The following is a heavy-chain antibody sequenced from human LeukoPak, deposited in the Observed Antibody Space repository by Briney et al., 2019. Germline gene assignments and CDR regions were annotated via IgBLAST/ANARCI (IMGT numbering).Heavy chain of an antibody. CDR1: GFTFSNYD. Sequence: SGGSLRLSCAASGFTFSNYDIHWVRQVTGKGLEWVSGIGTAGDTYYIGSVKGRFTISRENVKNSLYLQMNSLRAEDTAVYYCARRLPLYDFWSGSRPYYFDYWGQGTLVTVSS. CDR3: ARRLPLYDFWSGSRPYYFDY. J-gene: IGHJ4*02. CDR2: IGTAGDT. V-gene: IGHV3-13*04. D-gene: IGHD3-3*01.